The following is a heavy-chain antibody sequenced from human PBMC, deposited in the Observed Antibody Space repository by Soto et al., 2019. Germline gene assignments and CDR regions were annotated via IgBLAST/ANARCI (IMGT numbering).Heavy chain of an antibody. CDR2: IIPILGIA. CDR1: GGTFSSYT. CDR3: ARDWISSGWYTGAFDI. D-gene: IGHD6-19*01. V-gene: IGHV1-69*04. Sequence: SVKVSCKASGGTFSSYTISWVRQAPGQGLEWMGRIIPILGIANYAQKFQGRVTITADKSTSTAYMELSSLRSEDTAVYYCARDWISSGWYTGAFDIWGQGTMVTVSS. J-gene: IGHJ3*02.